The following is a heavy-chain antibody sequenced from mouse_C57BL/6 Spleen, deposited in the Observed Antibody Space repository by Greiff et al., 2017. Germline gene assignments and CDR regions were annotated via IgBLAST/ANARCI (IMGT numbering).Heavy chain of an antibody. CDR1: GFTFSSYT. V-gene: IGHV5-9*01. J-gene: IGHJ2*01. CDR2: ISGGGGNT. CDR3: ARDSNYFFYFDY. Sequence: EVKVVESGGGLVKPGGSLKLSCAASGFTFSSYTMSWVRQTPEKRLEWVATISGGGGNTYYPDSVKGRFTISRDNAKNTLYLQMSSLRSEDTALYYCARDSNYFFYFDYWGQGTTLTVSS. D-gene: IGHD2-5*01.